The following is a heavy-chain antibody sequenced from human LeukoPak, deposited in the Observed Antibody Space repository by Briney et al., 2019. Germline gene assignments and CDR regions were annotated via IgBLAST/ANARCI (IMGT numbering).Heavy chain of an antibody. J-gene: IGHJ3*02. CDR1: GGSISSYY. Sequence: PSVTLSLTCTVSGGSISSYYWSWIRQPPGKGLEWIGSIYYSGSTYYNPSLKSRVTISVDTSKNQFSLKLSSVTAADTAVYYCARQYYYDSRAFDIWGQGTMVTVSS. CDR3: ARQYYYDSRAFDI. V-gene: IGHV4-39*01. CDR2: IYYSGST. D-gene: IGHD3-22*01.